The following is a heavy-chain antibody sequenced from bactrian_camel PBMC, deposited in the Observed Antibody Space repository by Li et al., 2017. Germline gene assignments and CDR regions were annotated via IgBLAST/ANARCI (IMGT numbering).Heavy chain of an antibody. CDR2: FAPDGVA. Sequence: QVQLVESGGGSVQAGGSLRLSCAVSTTTRNRLCMGWFRQAPGKEREGIAVFAPDGVAIYGDPVMGRFTLSKDNANNILYLQMSSLKPEDTAMYYCAADWRPLLPTYSGHKCHWYGGNYDYWGQGTQVTVS. CDR3: AADWRPLLPTYSGHKCHWYGGNYDY. J-gene: IGHJ4*01. CDR1: TTTRNRLC. V-gene: IGHV3S53*01. D-gene: IGHD6*01.